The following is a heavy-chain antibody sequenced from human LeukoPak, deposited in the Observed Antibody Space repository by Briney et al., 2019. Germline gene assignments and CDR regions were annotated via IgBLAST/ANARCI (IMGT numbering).Heavy chain of an antibody. CDR3: ARGELMITFGGVIVAQFDY. D-gene: IGHD3-16*02. Sequence: SVKVSCKASGYTFTSYGISWVRQAPGQGLEWMGWISAYNGNTNYAQKLQGRVTMTTDTSTSTAYMELRSLRSDDTAVYYCARGELMITFGGVIVAQFDYWGQGTLVTVSS. V-gene: IGHV1-18*01. CDR1: GYTFTSYG. J-gene: IGHJ4*02. CDR2: ISAYNGNT.